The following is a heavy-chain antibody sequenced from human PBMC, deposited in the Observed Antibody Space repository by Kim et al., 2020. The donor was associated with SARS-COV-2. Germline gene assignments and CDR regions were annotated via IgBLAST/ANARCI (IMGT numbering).Heavy chain of an antibody. Sequence: SGPTLVNPTPTLTLSCTFSGFSLSTTGVGVGWIRQPPGKALEWLALIYWDDDKRYSPSLKSRPTGTKDNSKNQVVLTMANMDPVDTATYYCAHRGGGSGWSSSYFDYWGQGTLVTVSS. D-gene: IGHD6-19*01. CDR3: AHRGGGSGWSSSYFDY. CDR1: GFSLSTTGVG. V-gene: IGHV2-5*02. J-gene: IGHJ4*02. CDR2: IYWDDDK.